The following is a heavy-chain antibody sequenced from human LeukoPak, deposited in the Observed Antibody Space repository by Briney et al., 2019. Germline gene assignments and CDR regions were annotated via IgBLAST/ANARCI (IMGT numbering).Heavy chain of an antibody. CDR3: ARLSADHELYHFDY. D-gene: IGHD1-1*01. J-gene: IGHJ4*02. Sequence: ASVKVSCKASGYTFTGYYMHWVRQAPGQGLEWMGWINPNSGGTNYAQKFQGRVTMTRDTSISTAYMELSRLRSDDTAVYYCARLSADHELYHFDYWGQGTLVTVSS. V-gene: IGHV1-2*02. CDR2: INPNSGGT. CDR1: GYTFTGYY.